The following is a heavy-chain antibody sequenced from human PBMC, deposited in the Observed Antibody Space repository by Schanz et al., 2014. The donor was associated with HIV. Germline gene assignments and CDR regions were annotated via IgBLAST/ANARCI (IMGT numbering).Heavy chain of an antibody. CDR2: ISYDGRNK. V-gene: IGHV3-30*18. D-gene: IGHD2-15*01. J-gene: IGHJ4*02. CDR1: GFSFSNYG. Sequence: QVQLVESGGGVVQPGRSLRLSCAASGFSFSNYGMHWVRQAPGKGLEWVAVISYDGRNKYYADSVKGRFTISRDKSKNTLYLQMNSLRAEDTAVYYCAKFGRLLGNFDDWGQGTLVTVSS. CDR3: AKFGRLLGNFDD.